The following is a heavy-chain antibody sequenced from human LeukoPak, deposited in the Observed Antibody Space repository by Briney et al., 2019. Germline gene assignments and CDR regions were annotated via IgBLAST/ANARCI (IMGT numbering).Heavy chain of an antibody. V-gene: IGHV3-7*05. CDR3: ARVPIVATITLDYYYYYGMDV. CDR1: GFTFSSYW. Sequence: GGSLRLSCAASGFTFSSYWMSWVRQAPGKGLEWVANIKQDGSEKYYVDSVKGRFTISRDNAKNSLYLQMNSLRAEDTAVYCCARVPIVATITLDYYYYYGMDVWGQGTTVTVSS. J-gene: IGHJ6*02. CDR2: IKQDGSEK. D-gene: IGHD5-12*01.